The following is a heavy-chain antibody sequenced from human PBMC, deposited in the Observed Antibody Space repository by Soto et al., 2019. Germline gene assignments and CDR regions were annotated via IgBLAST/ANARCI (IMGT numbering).Heavy chain of an antibody. V-gene: IGHV3-64D*06. Sequence: EVQLVESGGGLVQPGGSLRLSCSASGFIFSESTIYWVRQVPGKGLEAISAVSTSGRSTYYADSVKDRFTISRDNSKNTLFLQMGSLRPEDTAIYYCVTQAHGLYGGAFDYCGQGTQVTVAS. J-gene: IGHJ4*02. CDR1: GFIFSEST. D-gene: IGHD1-26*01. CDR3: VTQAHGLYGGAFDY. CDR2: VSTSGRST.